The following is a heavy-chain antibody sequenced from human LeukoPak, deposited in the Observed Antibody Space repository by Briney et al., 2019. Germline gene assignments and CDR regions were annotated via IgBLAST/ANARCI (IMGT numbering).Heavy chain of an antibody. V-gene: IGHV3-64D*09. CDR1: GFTFSSYA. Sequence: GGSLRLSCSASGFTFSSYAMHWVRQAPGKGLEYVSAISSNGGSTYYADSVKGRFTISRDNSKNTLYLQMSSLRAEDTAVYYCVKAPNSSRVLNYYYGMDVWGQGTTVTVSS. J-gene: IGHJ6*02. D-gene: IGHD6-13*01. CDR3: VKAPNSSRVLNYYYGMDV. CDR2: ISSNGGST.